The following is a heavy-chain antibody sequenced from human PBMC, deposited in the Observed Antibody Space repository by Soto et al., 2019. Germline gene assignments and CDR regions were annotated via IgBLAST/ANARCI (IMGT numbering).Heavy chain of an antibody. Sequence: PGGSLRLSCTASGFTLSNHAMSWVRQAPGKGLEWVSVISGSDGSTYYVDSVGGRFTISRDNSKNTLYLQMSSLRAEDTAVYYCASPPRATVTDNIFDFWGPGTLVTVSS. CDR2: ISGSDGST. D-gene: IGHD4-17*01. CDR3: ASPPRATVTDNIFDF. J-gene: IGHJ4*02. V-gene: IGHV3-23*01. CDR1: GFTLSNHA.